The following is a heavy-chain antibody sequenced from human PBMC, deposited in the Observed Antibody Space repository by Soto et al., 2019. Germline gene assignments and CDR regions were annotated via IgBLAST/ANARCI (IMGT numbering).Heavy chain of an antibody. Sequence: QVQLVQSGAEVEKPGASVKVSCKASGYTFTAYYVHWVRQAPGQGLEWMGWINPNSGVTNYAHKFQVRVTMTRDTSISTAYMELSRLRSDDTAVYYCGRGGAVAGTEWGQGTLVTVSS. CDR2: INPNSGVT. CDR3: GRGGAVAGTE. D-gene: IGHD6-19*01. V-gene: IGHV1-2*02. CDR1: GYTFTAYY. J-gene: IGHJ4*02.